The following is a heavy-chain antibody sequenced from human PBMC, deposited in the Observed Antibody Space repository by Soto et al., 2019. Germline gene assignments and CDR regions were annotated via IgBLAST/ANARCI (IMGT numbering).Heavy chain of an antibody. J-gene: IGHJ4*02. CDR3: ASGGGGGNF. CDR2: IYHGGNT. CDR1: GYSVTNDNW. V-gene: IGHV4-4*02. D-gene: IGHD3-16*01. Sequence: QVQLQESGPGLVKPSGTLSLTCSVSGYSVTNDNWWSWLRQPPGRGLEWIAEIYHGGNTNYRPSLRSRVTIPMDKSNHQFSLKLVSVTAADTAVYFCASGGGGGNFWGQGILVTVSS.